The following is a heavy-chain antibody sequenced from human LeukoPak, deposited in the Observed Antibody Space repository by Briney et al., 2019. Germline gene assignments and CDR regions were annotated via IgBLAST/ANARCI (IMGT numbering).Heavy chain of an antibody. D-gene: IGHD3-22*01. CDR3: ARGTYDSSGYYSEPLGY. Sequence: SETLSLTCTVSGGSISSYYWSWIRQPPGKGLEWIGYIYYSGSTYYNPSLKSRVTISVDRSKNQFSLKLSSVTAADTAVYYCARGTYDSSGYYSEPLGYWGQGTLVTVSS. V-gene: IGHV4-59*12. J-gene: IGHJ4*02. CDR2: IYYSGST. CDR1: GGSISSYY.